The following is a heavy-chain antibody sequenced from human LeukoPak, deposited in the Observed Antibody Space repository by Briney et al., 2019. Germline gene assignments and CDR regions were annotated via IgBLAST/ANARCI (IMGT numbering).Heavy chain of an antibody. CDR2: IIPIFGTA. D-gene: IGHD3-9*01. J-gene: IGHJ6*02. CDR1: GGTFSSYA. CDR3: ARKGRHGLDGYGMDV. V-gene: IGHV1-69*01. Sequence: SVKVSCKASGGTFSSYAISWVRQAPGQGLEWMGGIIPIFGTANYAQKFQGRVTITADESTSTAYMELSSLRSEDTAVYYCARKGRHGLDGYGMDVWGQGTTVTVSS.